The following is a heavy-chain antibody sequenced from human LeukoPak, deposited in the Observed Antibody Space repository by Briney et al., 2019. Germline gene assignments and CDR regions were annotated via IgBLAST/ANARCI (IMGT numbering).Heavy chain of an antibody. CDR1: GFTVSSNY. J-gene: IGHJ4*02. Sequence: PGGSLRLSCAASGFTVSSNYMSWVRQAPGKGLEWVSVIYSGGSTYYADSVKGRFTISRDNSKNTLYLQMNSLRAEDTAVYYCTTGDYFTGFDYWGQGILITVSS. CDR3: TTGDYFTGFDY. V-gene: IGHV3-53*01. D-gene: IGHD4-17*01. CDR2: IYSGGST.